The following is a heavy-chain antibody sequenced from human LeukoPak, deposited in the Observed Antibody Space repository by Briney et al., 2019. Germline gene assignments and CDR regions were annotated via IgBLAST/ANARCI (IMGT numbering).Heavy chain of an antibody. J-gene: IGHJ3*01. V-gene: IGHV3-66*01. CDR3: ARVVA. Sequence: AGGSLRLSCATSGFAVSNNYMSWVRQAPGKGLEWVAVISSGGTTYYADSVKGRFTISRDDSKNTVYLQMNSLRAEDTAVYYCARVVAWGQGTMVTVSS. CDR2: ISSGGTT. CDR1: GFAVSNNY.